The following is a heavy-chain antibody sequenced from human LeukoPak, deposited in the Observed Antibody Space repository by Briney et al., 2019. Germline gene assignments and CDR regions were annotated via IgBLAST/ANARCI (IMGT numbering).Heavy chain of an antibody. J-gene: IGHJ3*02. Sequence: GGSLRLSCAASGXTFSSFEMNWVRQAPGKGLEWVSYISGSGATIYYADSVKGRFTISRDNAKKSVYLQLNSLRVEDTAVYYCARDGATIGGALDIWGQGTMVTVSS. V-gene: IGHV3-48*03. CDR1: GXTFSSFE. D-gene: IGHD1-26*01. CDR2: ISGSGATI. CDR3: ARDGATIGGALDI.